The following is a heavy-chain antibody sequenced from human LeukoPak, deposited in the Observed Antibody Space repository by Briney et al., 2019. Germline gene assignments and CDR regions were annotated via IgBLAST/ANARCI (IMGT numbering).Heavy chain of an antibody. CDR1: GFTFSTYG. D-gene: IGHD4-23*01. CDR2: IWYDGNNK. CDR3: ARAVGSSLGAFDI. V-gene: IGHV3-33*01. Sequence: GRSLRLSCAASGFTFSTYGMHWVRQAPGKGLEWVAVIWYDGNNKYSADSVKGRFTISRDNSKNTLYLQMNSLRAEDTAVYYCARAVGSSLGAFDIWGQGTMVTVSS. J-gene: IGHJ3*02.